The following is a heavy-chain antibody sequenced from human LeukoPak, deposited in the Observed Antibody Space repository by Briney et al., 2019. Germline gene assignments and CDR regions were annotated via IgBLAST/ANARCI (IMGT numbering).Heavy chain of an antibody. D-gene: IGHD3-10*01. J-gene: IGHJ4*02. Sequence: SETRSLTCTVAGYFITMGYYWCWIRQSPGKGLEWIGRLHYIGTTFYNTFRKSPVSISVDPSANHSSLKLGSVPAADTAVYYCARVYYHGSGSNYFDYWGQGTLVTVSS. CDR1: GYFITMGYY. CDR3: ARVYYHGSGSNYFDY. CDR2: LHYIGTT. V-gene: IGHV4-38-2*02.